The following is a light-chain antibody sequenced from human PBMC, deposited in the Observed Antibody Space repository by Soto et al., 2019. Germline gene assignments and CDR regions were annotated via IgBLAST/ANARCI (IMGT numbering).Light chain of an antibody. CDR2: EVS. Sequence: QSLLTQPASVSGSPGQSITISCTGASSDVGNCSCVSWYQQHPGKAPKLMIYEVSNRPSGVSDRFSGSKAGNTASLTISGLQAEDEADYYCSSFPTSRAWGVGGGTKVTVI. CDR1: SSDVGNCSC. CDR3: SSFPTSRAWG. V-gene: IGLV2-14*01. J-gene: IGLJ3*02.